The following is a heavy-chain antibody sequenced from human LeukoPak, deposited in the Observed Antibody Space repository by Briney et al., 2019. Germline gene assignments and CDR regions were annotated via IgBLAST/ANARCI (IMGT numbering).Heavy chain of an antibody. V-gene: IGHV5-51*01. Sequence: GESLKISCKGSGYSFTNYWIAWVRQMPGKGLEWMGIIYPGDSDTRYSPSFQGQVTISVDRSISTAYLQWSSLKASDTAVYYCARRQQLANWFDPWGQGTLVTVSS. CDR3: ARRQQLANWFDP. J-gene: IGHJ5*02. D-gene: IGHD6-13*01. CDR2: IYPGDSDT. CDR1: GYSFTNYW.